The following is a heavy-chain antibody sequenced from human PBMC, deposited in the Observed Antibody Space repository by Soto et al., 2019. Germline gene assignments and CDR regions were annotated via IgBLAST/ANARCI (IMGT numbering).Heavy chain of an antibody. J-gene: IGHJ6*02. CDR2: ISYDGSNK. CDR3: AKGENYYYGMDV. CDR1: GFTFSSYG. V-gene: IGHV3-30*18. Sequence: GGSLRLSCAASGFTFSSYGMHWVRQAPGKGLEWVAVISYDGSNKYYADSVKGRFTISRDNFKNTLYLQMNSLRAEDTAVYYCAKGENYYYGMDVWGQGTTVTVSS.